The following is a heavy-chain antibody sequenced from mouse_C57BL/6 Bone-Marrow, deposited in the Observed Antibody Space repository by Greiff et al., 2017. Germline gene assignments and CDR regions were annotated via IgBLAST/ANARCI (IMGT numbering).Heavy chain of an antibody. V-gene: IGHV1-64*01. CDR2: IHPNSGST. Sequence: VQLQQPGAELVKPGASVKLSCKASGYTFTSYWMHWVKQRPGQGLEWIGMIHPNSGSTNYNEKFKSKATLTVDKSSSTAYMQRSSLTSEDSAVYYCARGAYWYFDVWGTGTTVTVSS. CDR1: GYTFTSYW. J-gene: IGHJ1*03. CDR3: ARGAYWYFDV.